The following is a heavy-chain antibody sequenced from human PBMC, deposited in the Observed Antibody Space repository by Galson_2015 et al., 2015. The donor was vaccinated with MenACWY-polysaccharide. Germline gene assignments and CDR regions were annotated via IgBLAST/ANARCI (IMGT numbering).Heavy chain of an antibody. V-gene: IGHV2-70*04. CDR1: GFSLDTTKMR. CDR3: VRESGSYYQMDY. J-gene: IGHJ4*02. D-gene: IGHD1-26*01. Sequence: PALVKPTQTLTLTRTFSGFSLDTTKMRVSWIRQPPGKALEWLARIDWDDDKYYPTSLKTRLTISKDTSKNQVVLTMTNMDPVDTATYYCVRESGSYYQMDYWGQGTLVTVSS. CDR2: IDWDDDK.